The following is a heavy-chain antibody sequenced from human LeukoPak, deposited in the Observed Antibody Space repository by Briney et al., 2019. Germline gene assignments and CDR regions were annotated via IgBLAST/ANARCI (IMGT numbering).Heavy chain of an antibody. CDR1: GFTFSSFA. CDR3: SKDLWLGTYYDSRTI. D-gene: IGHD3-22*01. V-gene: IGHV3-23*01. J-gene: IGHJ3*02. CDR2: ISASDGRT. Sequence: GGSLGLSCAASGFTFSSFAMNWVRQAPGKGLECVASISASDGRTYYADSAKGRFTISRDNSKDTLFLQMNSLRADDTAVYYCSKDLWLGTYYDSRTIWGQGTMVTVSS.